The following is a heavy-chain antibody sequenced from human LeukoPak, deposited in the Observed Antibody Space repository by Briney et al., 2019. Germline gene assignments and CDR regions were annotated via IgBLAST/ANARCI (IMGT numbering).Heavy chain of an antibody. J-gene: IGHJ4*02. V-gene: IGHV4-39*01. CDR2: IYYSGST. D-gene: IGHD6-19*01. CDR1: GGSISSNNYY. CDR3: ARSGWYLACFDY. Sequence: PSETLSLTCIVSGGSISSNNYYWGWIRQPPGKGLEWIGSIYYSGSTYYNPSLKSRVTISVDTSKNQFSLKLSFVTAADTAVYYCARSGWYLACFDYWGQGTLVTVSS.